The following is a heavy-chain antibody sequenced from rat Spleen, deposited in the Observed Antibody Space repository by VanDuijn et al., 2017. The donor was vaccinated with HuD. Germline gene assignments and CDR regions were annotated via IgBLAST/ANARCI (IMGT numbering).Heavy chain of an antibody. D-gene: IGHD1-9*01. V-gene: IGHV5-22*01. J-gene: IGHJ2*01. CDR3: ARRDGYNYGWFAY. CDR2: ISYEGSST. Sequence: EVQLVESGGGLVQPGRSLKLSCAASGFTFSDYYMAWVRQAPKKGLEWVASISYEGSSTYYGDSVKGRFTISRDNAKSTLYLQMNSLRSEDTATYYCARRDGYNYGWFAYWGQGVMVTVSS. CDR1: GFTFSDYY.